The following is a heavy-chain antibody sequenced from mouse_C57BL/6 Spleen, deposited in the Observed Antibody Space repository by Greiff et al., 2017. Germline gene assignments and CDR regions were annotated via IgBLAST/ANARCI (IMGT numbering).Heavy chain of an antibody. CDR2: INPRTGGT. Sequence: VQLQQSGPELVQPGASVKISCKASGYSFTGYYMNWVQQSPEKSLEWIGEINPRTGGTTYNQKFKAEATLTVDKSSSTAYMQLKSLTSEESAVYYCARGSFITTVERAWFAYWGQGTLVTVSA. V-gene: IGHV1-42*01. CDR3: ARGSFITTVERAWFAY. J-gene: IGHJ3*01. D-gene: IGHD1-1*01. CDR1: GYSFTGYY.